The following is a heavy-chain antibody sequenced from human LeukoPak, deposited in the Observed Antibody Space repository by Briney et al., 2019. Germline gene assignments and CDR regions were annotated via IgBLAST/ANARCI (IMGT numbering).Heavy chain of an antibody. D-gene: IGHD3-10*01. J-gene: IGHJ5*02. CDR2: IYYSGST. CDR1: GGSISSYY. Sequence: PSETLSLTCTVSGGSISSYYWSWIRQPPGKGLEWIGYIYYSGSTYYNPSLKSRVTISVDTSKNQFSLKLSSVTAADTAVYYCARHSRSRFGELLGFRQVYNWFDPWGQGTLVTVSS. CDR3: ARHSRSRFGELLGFRQVYNWFDP. V-gene: IGHV4-59*08.